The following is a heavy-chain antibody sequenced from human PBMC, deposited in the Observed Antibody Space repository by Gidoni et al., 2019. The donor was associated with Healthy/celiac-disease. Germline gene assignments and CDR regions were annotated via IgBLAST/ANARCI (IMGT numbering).Heavy chain of an antibody. CDR3: ASLSCSGGSCRGSIDY. J-gene: IGHJ4*02. Sequence: QVQLQQWGAGLLKLSETLSLTCAVYGGSFSGYYWSWTRQPPGKGLEWIGEINHSGSTNYNPSLKSRVTISVDTSKNQFSLKLSSVTAADTAVYYCASLSCSGGSCRGSIDYWGQGTLVTVSS. V-gene: IGHV4-34*01. CDR2: INHSGST. CDR1: GGSFSGYY. D-gene: IGHD2-15*01.